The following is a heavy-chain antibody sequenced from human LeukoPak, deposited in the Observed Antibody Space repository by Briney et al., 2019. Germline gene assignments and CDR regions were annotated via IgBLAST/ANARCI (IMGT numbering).Heavy chain of an antibody. D-gene: IGHD6-19*01. Sequence: GGSLRLSCAASGFTFSTYSMSWVRQAPGKGLEWVSYISSSGSTIYYADSVKGRFTISRDNAKNSLYLQMNSLRAEDTAVYYCARERVEQWLVDYWGQGTLVTVSS. CDR3: ARERVEQWLVDY. J-gene: IGHJ4*02. CDR1: GFTFSTYS. V-gene: IGHV3-48*04. CDR2: ISSSGSTI.